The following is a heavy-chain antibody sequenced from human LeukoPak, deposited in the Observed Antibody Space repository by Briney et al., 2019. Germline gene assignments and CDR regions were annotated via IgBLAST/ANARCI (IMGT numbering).Heavy chain of an antibody. Sequence: SETLSLTCTVSGGSISSSVYYWGWIRQPPGKGLEWIGSIYYSGSTYYNPSLKSRVTMSLDTSKNQFSLKLTSVTAADTAVYYCAREDIVVVVADDRAYYNYSMDVWGQGTTVIVSS. CDR2: IYYSGST. CDR3: AREDIVVVVADDRAYYNYSMDV. J-gene: IGHJ6*02. CDR1: GGSISSSVYY. V-gene: IGHV4-39*07. D-gene: IGHD2-15*01.